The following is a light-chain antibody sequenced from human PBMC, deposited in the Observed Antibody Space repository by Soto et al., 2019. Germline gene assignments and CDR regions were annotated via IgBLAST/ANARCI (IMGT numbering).Light chain of an antibody. CDR1: SSDVGSYDY. CDR2: NVN. J-gene: IGLJ1*01. CDR3: QSYDNSLSGFYV. Sequence: QSVLIQPPSVSGSPGQSVTISCTGTSSDVGSYDYVSWYQQHPGTVPKPMIYNVNTQPSGVPDRFSGSKSGNTASMTISGLQAEDEADYYCQSYDNSLSGFYVFGTGTKVTVL. V-gene: IGLV2-11*01.